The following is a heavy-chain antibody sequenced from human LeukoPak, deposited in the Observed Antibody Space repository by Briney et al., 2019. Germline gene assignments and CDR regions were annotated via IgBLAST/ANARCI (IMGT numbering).Heavy chain of an antibody. D-gene: IGHD3-22*01. CDR3: AKANYDTSGYFSLWDY. CDR1: GFTFTIYA. V-gene: IGHV3-23*01. CDR2: ISGGGGSA. J-gene: IGHJ4*02. Sequence: PGGSLRLSCAASGFTFTIYAMSWVRQAPGKGLEWVASISGGGGSAYYGDTVKGRFTISRENSENTLYLQINSLRAEDTAVYYCAKANYDTSGYFSLWDYWGQGTLVTVSS.